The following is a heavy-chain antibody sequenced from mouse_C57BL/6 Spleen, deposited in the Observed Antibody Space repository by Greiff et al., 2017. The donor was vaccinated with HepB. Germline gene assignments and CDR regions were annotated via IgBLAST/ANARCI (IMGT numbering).Heavy chain of an antibody. CDR3: ARGGMVRQMFAY. D-gene: IGHD2-3*01. CDR1: GYTFTDYY. J-gene: IGHJ3*01. Sequence: VKLMESGPELVKPGASVKISCKASGYTFTDYYINWVKQRPGQGLEWIGWIFPGSGSTYYNEKFKGKATLTVDKSSSTAYMLLSSLTSEDSAVYFCARGGMVRQMFAYWGQGTLVTVSA. V-gene: IGHV1-75*01. CDR2: IFPGSGST.